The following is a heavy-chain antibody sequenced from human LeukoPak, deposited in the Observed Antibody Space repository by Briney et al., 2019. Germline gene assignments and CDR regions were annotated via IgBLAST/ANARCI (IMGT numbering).Heavy chain of an antibody. J-gene: IGHJ4*02. CDR3: AREGGWATTANDY. CDR1: GFTFSSYW. V-gene: IGHV3-48*04. D-gene: IGHD1-1*01. CDR2: ISGSGSTI. Sequence: GGSLRLSCAASGFTFSSYWMHWVRQAPGKGLEWVSYISGSGSTIYYADSVKGRFTISRDNAKNSLYLQMSSLRAEDTALYYCAREGGWATTANDYWGQGTLVTVSS.